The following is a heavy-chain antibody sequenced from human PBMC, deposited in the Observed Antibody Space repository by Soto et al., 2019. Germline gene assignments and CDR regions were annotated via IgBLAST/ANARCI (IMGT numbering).Heavy chain of an antibody. CDR3: ARDRGSSSWVYYFDY. J-gene: IGHJ4*02. Sequence: GGSLRLSCAASGFTFSSYSMNWVRQAPGKGLEWVSYISSSSSTIYYADSVKGRFTISRDNAKNSLYLQMNSLRDEDTAVYYCARDRGSSSWVYYFDYWGQGTLVTVSS. CDR1: GFTFSSYS. CDR2: ISSSSSTI. D-gene: IGHD6-13*01. V-gene: IGHV3-48*02.